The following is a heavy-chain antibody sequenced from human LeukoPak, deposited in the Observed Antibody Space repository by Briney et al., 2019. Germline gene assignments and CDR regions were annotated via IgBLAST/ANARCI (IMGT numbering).Heavy chain of an antibody. CDR3: TRTFGYYYFYMDV. V-gene: IGHV3-49*04. D-gene: IGHD3-16*01. J-gene: IGHJ6*03. CDR1: GFTFGDYA. CDR2: IRTEAYDGAT. Sequence: PGGSLRHSCAASGFTFGDYAMSWVRQAPGKGLEWVGFIRTEAYDGATDYGASVKGRFTISRDDSKNIAYLQMNSLNTEDTAVYYCTRTFGYYYFYMDVWGKGTTVIVSS.